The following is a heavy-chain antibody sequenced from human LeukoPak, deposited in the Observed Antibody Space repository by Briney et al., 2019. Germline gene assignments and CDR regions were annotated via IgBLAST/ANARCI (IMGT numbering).Heavy chain of an antibody. D-gene: IGHD1-26*01. V-gene: IGHV4-30-2*01. CDR2: IYHSGST. CDR1: GGSISSGGYY. J-gene: IGHJ4*02. Sequence: SQTLSLTCTVSGGSISSGGYYWSWIRQPPGKGLEWIGYIYHSGSTYYNPSLKSRVTISVDRSKNQFSLKLSSVTAADTAVYYCARDSGSYYESGFSVDYWGQGTLVTVSS. CDR3: ARDSGSYYESGFSVDY.